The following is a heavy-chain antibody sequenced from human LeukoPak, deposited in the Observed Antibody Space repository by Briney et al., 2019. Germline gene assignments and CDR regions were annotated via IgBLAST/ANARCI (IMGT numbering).Heavy chain of an antibody. Sequence: PSETLSLTCAVSGGSFSGYYWYWIRQPPGKGLEWIGENNHGESTNYNSSLKSRATLSVDTSKNQFSLKLTSVTAADTAVYYCARGRTYYYDTSGYYPSIYYGMDVWGQGTTVIVSS. V-gene: IGHV4-34*01. D-gene: IGHD3-22*01. J-gene: IGHJ6*02. CDR3: ARGRTYYYDTSGYYPSIYYGMDV. CDR1: GGSFSGYY. CDR2: NNHGEST.